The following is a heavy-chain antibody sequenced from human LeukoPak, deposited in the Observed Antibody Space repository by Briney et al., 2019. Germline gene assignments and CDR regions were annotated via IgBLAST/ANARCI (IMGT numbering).Heavy chain of an antibody. CDR1: GFTFSSYA. CDR2: ISYDGSNK. D-gene: IGHD2-2*01. V-gene: IGHV3-30*04. CDR3: ARERGDIVVVPAARNDAFDI. J-gene: IGHJ3*02. Sequence: PGRSMRLSCAASGFTFSSYAMHWVRQAPSNWLEWVAAISYDGSNKYYADSVKGRFTISRDNSKNTLYLQMNSLRAEDTAVYYCARERGDIVVVPAARNDAFDIWGQGTMVTVSS.